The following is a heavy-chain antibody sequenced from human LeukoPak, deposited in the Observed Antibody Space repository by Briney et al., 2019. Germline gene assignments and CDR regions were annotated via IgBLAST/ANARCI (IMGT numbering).Heavy chain of an antibody. V-gene: IGHV4-59*01. J-gene: IGHJ4*02. CDR3: ARYYYDSSGFGPDY. D-gene: IGHD3-22*01. CDR2: IYYSGST. CDR1: GGSISTYY. Sequence: PSETLSLTCTVSGGSISTYYWSWIRQPPGKGLEWIGYIYYSGSTNYNPSLKSRVTISVDTSKNQFSLKLSSVTAADTAVYYCARYYYDSSGFGPDYWGQGTLVTVSS.